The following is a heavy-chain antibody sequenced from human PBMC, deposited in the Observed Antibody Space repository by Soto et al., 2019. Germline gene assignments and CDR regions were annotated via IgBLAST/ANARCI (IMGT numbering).Heavy chain of an antibody. Sequence: QVQLVQSGAEVKKPGSSVKVSCKASGGTFSSYAISWVRQAPGQGLEWMGGIIPIFGTANYAQKFQVIVTLTADDSTSTAYRELSSLRSEDTAVYYCALTYYYDSSGYYYFDYWGQGTLVTVSS. CDR2: IIPIFGTA. CDR3: ALTYYYDSSGYYYFDY. V-gene: IGHV1-69*01. J-gene: IGHJ4*02. D-gene: IGHD3-22*01. CDR1: GGTFSSYA.